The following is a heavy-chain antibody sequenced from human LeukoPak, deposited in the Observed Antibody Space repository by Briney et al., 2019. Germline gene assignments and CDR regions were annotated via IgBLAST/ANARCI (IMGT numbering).Heavy chain of an antibody. CDR1: GFTCSSYT. D-gene: IGHD2-2*01. CDR2: ISYDGSNK. V-gene: IGHV3-30-3*01. Sequence: GGSLRLSCVASGFTCSSYTMQRLRQAPGKGLEWVAVISYDGSNKYYADSGKGRITISRDNSKNTLYLQMNSLRAEDTAVYYCASGLRPVVPAAACDYWGQGTLVTVSS. CDR3: ASGLRPVVPAAACDY. J-gene: IGHJ4*02.